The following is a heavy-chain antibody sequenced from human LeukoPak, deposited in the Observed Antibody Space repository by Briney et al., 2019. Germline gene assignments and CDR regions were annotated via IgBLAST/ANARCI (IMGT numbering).Heavy chain of an antibody. CDR1: GFTFSSYS. V-gene: IGHV3-48*01. CDR2: INSSSSTI. J-gene: IGHJ4*02. CDR3: ARISGSCVFDY. D-gene: IGHD1-26*01. Sequence: PGGALRLSCAASGFTFSSYSMNWVRQAPGKGLEWVSYINSSSSTIYYADSVKGRFTISRDSAKNSLYLQINSLRAEDTAVNYCARISGSCVFDYWGQGTLVTVSS.